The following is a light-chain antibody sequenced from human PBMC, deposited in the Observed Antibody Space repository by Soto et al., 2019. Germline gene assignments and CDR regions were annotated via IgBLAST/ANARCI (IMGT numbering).Light chain of an antibody. V-gene: IGKV1-12*01. Sequence: DIQMTQSPSSVSVSVGDRVTITCRASQGITSWLAWYQQKPGKAPKLLIYRASNLQSGVPSRFSGSGSGTDFTLTISGLQPADFATYYCQQTTTFPRTFGGGTTVASK. CDR3: QQTTTFPRT. J-gene: IGKJ4*01. CDR2: RAS. CDR1: QGITSW.